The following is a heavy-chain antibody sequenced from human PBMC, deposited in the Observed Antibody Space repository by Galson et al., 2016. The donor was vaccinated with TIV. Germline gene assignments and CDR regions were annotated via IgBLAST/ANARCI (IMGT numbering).Heavy chain of an antibody. Sequence: SLRLSCAASGFTFPLYALHWVRQAPGKGLEWVGGISYDGSEEYHADSVKGRFSVSRDNSKNTVYLKMNSLSAEDTGVYCCAKDGGLTTPWGYLDNWGQGTLVTVSA. V-gene: IGHV3-30*07. CDR1: GFTFPLYA. J-gene: IGHJ4*02. CDR2: ISYDGSEE. D-gene: IGHD4-11*01. CDR3: AKDGGLTTPWGYLDN.